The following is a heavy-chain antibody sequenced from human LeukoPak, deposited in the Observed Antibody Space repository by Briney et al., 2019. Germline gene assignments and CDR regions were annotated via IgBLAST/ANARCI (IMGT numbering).Heavy chain of an antibody. V-gene: IGHV3-30*02. J-gene: IGHJ4*02. CDR3: ARRAGAYSHPYDY. CDR2: IRFDGSRT. Sequence: GGSLRLSCAASGFTFSSYGMRWVRQAPGKGLEWVAFIRFDGSRTYYSDSVKGRFTISRDNSKNTLYLQMNSLRAEDTAVYYCARRAGAYSHPYDYWGQGTLVTVSS. D-gene: IGHD4/OR15-4a*01. CDR1: GFTFSSYG.